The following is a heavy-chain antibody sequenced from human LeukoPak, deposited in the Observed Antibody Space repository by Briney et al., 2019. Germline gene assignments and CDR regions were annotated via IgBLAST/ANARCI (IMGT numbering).Heavy chain of an antibody. D-gene: IGHD3-22*01. Sequence: GGSLRLSCAASGFTFGSYAMHWVRQAPGKGLEWVAVISYDGSNKYYADSVKGRFTISRDNSKNTLYLQMNSLRAEDTAVYYCARDQHSSGYYYLDYWGQGTLVTVSS. V-gene: IGHV3-30-3*01. J-gene: IGHJ4*02. CDR2: ISYDGSNK. CDR1: GFTFGSYA. CDR3: ARDQHSSGYYYLDY.